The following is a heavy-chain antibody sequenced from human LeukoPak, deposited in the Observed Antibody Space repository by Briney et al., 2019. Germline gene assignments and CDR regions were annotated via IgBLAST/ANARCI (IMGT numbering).Heavy chain of an antibody. J-gene: IGHJ5*02. V-gene: IGHV4-30-4*01. CDR3: ARGLRGIMIRGAITDLNWFDA. D-gene: IGHD3-10*01. CDR2: IYHSGST. Sequence: SQTLSLTCTVSGGSISSGDYYWTWIRQPPGKGLEWIGYIYHSGSTHYNSSLKSRLTISVGTSKNQFSLKLSSVTAADTAVYYCARGLRGIMIRGAITDLNWFDAWGQGTLVIVSS. CDR1: GGSISSGDYY.